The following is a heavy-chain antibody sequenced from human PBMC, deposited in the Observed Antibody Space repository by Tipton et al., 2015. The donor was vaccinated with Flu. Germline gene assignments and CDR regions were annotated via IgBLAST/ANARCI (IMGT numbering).Heavy chain of an antibody. CDR2: ISAYNGNT. V-gene: IGHV1-18*01. D-gene: IGHD2-2*01. Sequence: QLVQSGAEVKKPGASVKVSCKASGYTFTSYGISWVRQAPGQGLEWMGWISAYNGNTNYAQKLQGRVTMTTDTSTSTAYMELRSLRSDDTAVYYWARARGYCSSTSCYSGYYGMDVWGQGTTVTVSS. CDR1: GYTFTSYG. CDR3: ARARGYCSSTSCYSGYYGMDV. J-gene: IGHJ6*02.